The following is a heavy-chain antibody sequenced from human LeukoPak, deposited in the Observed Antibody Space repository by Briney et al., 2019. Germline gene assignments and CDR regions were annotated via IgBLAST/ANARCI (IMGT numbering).Heavy chain of an antibody. CDR2: TNANGGYT. CDR3: AKEFSSGWNF. Sequence: PGGSLRLSCAASGFTFSGHAMGWVRQAPGKGLDWVAPTNANGGYTYYADSVKGRFTISRDNSKNTLYLQMNSLRAEDTVVYYCAKEFSSGWNFWGQGTLVTVSS. D-gene: IGHD6-19*01. V-gene: IGHV3-23*01. CDR1: GFTFSGHA. J-gene: IGHJ4*02.